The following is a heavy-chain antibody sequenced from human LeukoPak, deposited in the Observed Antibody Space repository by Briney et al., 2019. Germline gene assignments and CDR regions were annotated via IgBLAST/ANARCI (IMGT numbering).Heavy chain of an antibody. CDR1: GFTSIAYA. Sequence: PGGSLRLSCVGSGFTSIAYALTWARQAPGKGLEWVSGISGGGVTTYYADSVKGRFTISRDNSKNTLYLQMNSLRAEETAVYYCARADCYDSSAPTFWGQGTLVTVSS. V-gene: IGHV3-23*01. CDR3: ARADCYDSSAPTF. CDR2: ISGGGVTT. J-gene: IGHJ4*02. D-gene: IGHD3-22*01.